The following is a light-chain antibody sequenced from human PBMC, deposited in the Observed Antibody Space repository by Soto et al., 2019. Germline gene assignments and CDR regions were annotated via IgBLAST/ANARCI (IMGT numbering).Light chain of an antibody. Sequence: EIVLTQSPGPLSLSPGERATLSCRASQSVNSGYLAWYQQRPGQAPSLLIYGASRRATGIPDRFSVSGSGTDFTLTISRLEPEDFAVYYCQQYGSSPTFGQGTRLEIK. J-gene: IGKJ5*01. CDR3: QQYGSSPT. V-gene: IGKV3-20*01. CDR2: GAS. CDR1: QSVNSGY.